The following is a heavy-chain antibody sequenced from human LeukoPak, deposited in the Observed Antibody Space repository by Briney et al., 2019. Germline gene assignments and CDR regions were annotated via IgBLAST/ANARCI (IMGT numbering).Heavy chain of an antibody. V-gene: IGHV3-33*08. CDR1: GFTFSSYG. CDR2: IWYDGSNK. D-gene: IGHD2-15*01. J-gene: IGHJ4*02. CDR3: ARAPLGRYCSGGSCPLAFFDY. Sequence: GGSLRLSCAASGFTFSSYGMHWVRQAPGKGLEWVAVIWYDGSNKYYADSVKGRFTISRDNSKNTLYLQMNSLRAEDTAVYYCARAPLGRYCSGGSCPLAFFDYWGQGTLVTVSS.